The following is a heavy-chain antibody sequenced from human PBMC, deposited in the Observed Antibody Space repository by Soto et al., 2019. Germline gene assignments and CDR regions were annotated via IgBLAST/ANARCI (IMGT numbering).Heavy chain of an antibody. Sequence: ASVKVSCKASGYTFTSYGISWLRPAPGHGREWMGWISAYNGNTNYAQKLQGRVTMTTDTSTSIAYMGLRSLRSDDTAVYYCARAGSGSYYFLSGNYYYYGMDVWGQGTTVTSP. J-gene: IGHJ6*02. CDR3: ARAGSGSYYFLSGNYYYYGMDV. D-gene: IGHD1-26*01. V-gene: IGHV1-18*01. CDR2: ISAYNGNT. CDR1: GYTFTSYG.